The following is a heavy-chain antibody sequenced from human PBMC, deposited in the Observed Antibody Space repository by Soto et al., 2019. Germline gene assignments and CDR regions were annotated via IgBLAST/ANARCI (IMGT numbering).Heavy chain of an antibody. J-gene: IGHJ6*02. CDR1: GFTFSSYS. CDR2: ISSSSSYI. CDR3: ARYSSGWMYYYGLDV. V-gene: IGHV3-21*01. Sequence: SGGSLRLSCAASGFTFSSYSMNWVRQSPGKGLEWVSSISSSSSYIYSADSVKGRFTISRDNAKNSLYMQMNSLRAEDTAIYYCARYSSGWMYYYGLDVWGQGTTATVSS. D-gene: IGHD6-19*01.